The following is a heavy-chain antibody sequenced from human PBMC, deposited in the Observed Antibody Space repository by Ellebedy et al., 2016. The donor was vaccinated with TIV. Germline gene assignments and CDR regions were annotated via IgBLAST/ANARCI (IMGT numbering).Heavy chain of an antibody. CDR3: ARDHTYPDSTGTRYYYYGMDV. Sequence: MPSETLSLTCTVSGGSISSYYWNWIRQPPGKGLEWIGYIYYSGSTNYNPSLKSRVTISVDPSKNQFSLKLSSVTAADTAVYYCARDHTYPDSTGTRYYYYGMDVWGQGTTVTVSS. J-gene: IGHJ6*02. D-gene: IGHD1-1*01. CDR2: IYYSGST. V-gene: IGHV4-59*01. CDR1: GGSISSYY.